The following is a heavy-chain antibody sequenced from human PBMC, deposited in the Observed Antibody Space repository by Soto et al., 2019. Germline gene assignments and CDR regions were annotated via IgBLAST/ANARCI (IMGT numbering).Heavy chain of an antibody. V-gene: IGHV3-21*01. Sequence: EVQLVESGGGLVEPGGSLRLSCAASGFTFSTYSMNWVRQAPGKGLEWGSSIRSGSSYIYYADPVKGRFTISKDNAHNSLYLQMNTLRAEDTAVYYCATYTGSYYHYGMDVWGQGTTVTVSS. CDR3: ATYTGSYYHYGMDV. D-gene: IGHD5-12*01. CDR2: IRSGSSYI. CDR1: GFTFSTYS. J-gene: IGHJ6*02.